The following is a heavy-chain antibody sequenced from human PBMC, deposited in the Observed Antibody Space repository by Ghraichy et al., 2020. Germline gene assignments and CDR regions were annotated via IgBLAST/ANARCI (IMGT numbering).Heavy chain of an antibody. J-gene: IGHJ4*02. CDR1: GFTFSSSA. D-gene: IGHD3-3*01. V-gene: IGHV3-23*01. CDR3: AKDTTWRGYVDY. Sequence: GGSLRLSCAASGFTFSSSAMSWVRQTPGKGLEWVSGISSSGGSTSFADSVKGRFTISRDNSKNTLYLQMSSLRVEDTAVYYCAKDTTWRGYVDYWGQGTLVTVSS. CDR2: ISSSGGST.